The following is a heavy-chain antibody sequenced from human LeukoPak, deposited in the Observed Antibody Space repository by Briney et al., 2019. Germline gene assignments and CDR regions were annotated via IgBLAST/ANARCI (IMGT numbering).Heavy chain of an antibody. CDR1: GGSISSYY. CDR2: IYYSGST. Sequence: TSETLSLTCTVSGGSISSYYWSWIRQPPGKGLEWIGYIYYSGSTNYNPSLKSRVTISVDTSKNQFSLKLSSVTAADTAVYYCARHIYCTNGVCYPFDYWGQGTLVTVSS. CDR3: ARHIYCTNGVCYPFDY. D-gene: IGHD2-8*01. J-gene: IGHJ4*02. V-gene: IGHV4-59*08.